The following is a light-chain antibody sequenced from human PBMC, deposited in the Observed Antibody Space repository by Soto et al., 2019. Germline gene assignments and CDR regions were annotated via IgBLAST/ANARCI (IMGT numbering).Light chain of an antibody. V-gene: IGKV3-15*01. J-gene: IGKJ2*01. CDR2: VAS. CDR1: QSVGSN. CDR3: QQYKNWRT. Sequence: EIVMTQFPATLSVSPGERATLSCRASQSVGSNLAWYQQKPGQAPRLLIYVASTRSTGITARFSGSWSGTEFTLTISSLQSEDFAVYYCQQYKNWRTFGQGTKLEIK.